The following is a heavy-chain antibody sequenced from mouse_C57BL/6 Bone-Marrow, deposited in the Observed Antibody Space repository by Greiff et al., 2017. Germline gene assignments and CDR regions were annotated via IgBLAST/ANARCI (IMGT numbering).Heavy chain of an antibody. V-gene: IGHV1-59*01. CDR3: ARSNHPGGFAY. Sequence: QVQLQQPGAELVRPGTSVKLSCKASGYTFTSYWMHWVKQRPGQGLEWIGVIDPSDSYTNYNQKFKGKATLTVDTSASTAYMQLSSLKSEDSAVYYCARSNHPGGFAYWGQGTLVTVSA. CDR2: IDPSDSYT. CDR1: GYTFTSYW. J-gene: IGHJ3*01.